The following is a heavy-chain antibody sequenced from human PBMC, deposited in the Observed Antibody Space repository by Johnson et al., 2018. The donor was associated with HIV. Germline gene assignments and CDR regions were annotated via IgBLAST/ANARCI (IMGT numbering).Heavy chain of an antibody. CDR2: IYSGGST. Sequence: VQLVESGGGLVQPGGSLRLSCAASGFTVSSNYMSWVRQAQGKGLEWVSVIYSGGSTYYADSVKGRFTISRDNSKNTLYLQMNSLRAEDTAVYYCARAYSYGVFDIWGQGTMVTVSS. CDR3: ARAYSYGVFDI. V-gene: IGHV3-66*01. D-gene: IGHD5-18*01. CDR1: GFTVSSNY. J-gene: IGHJ3*02.